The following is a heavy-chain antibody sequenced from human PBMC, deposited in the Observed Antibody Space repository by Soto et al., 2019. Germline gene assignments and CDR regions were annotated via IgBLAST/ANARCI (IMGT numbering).Heavy chain of an antibody. V-gene: IGHV4-30-2*01. CDR3: ARAHYGDYGYGMDV. J-gene: IGHJ6*02. CDR1: GGSISSGGSS. D-gene: IGHD4-17*01. Sequence: QLQLQESGSGLVKPSQTLSLTCAVSGGSISSGGSSWSWIRQPPGKGLEWIGYLYESGSTYYNPSLKSRVTISVDRSKNQFSLKLSSVTAADTAVYYCARAHYGDYGYGMDVWGHGTTVTVSS. CDR2: LYESGST.